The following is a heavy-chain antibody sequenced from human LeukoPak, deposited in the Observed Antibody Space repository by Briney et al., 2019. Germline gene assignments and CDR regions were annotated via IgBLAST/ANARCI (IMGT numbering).Heavy chain of an antibody. CDR3: VRSLDY. CDR1: GFPFSSYA. V-gene: IGHV3-23*01. CDR2: IAGSDGFT. J-gene: IGHJ4*02. Sequence: GGSLRLSCAASGFPFSSYAMNWVRQAPGKGLGWVSVIAGSDGFTQYADSVKGRFTISRDNSKNTVYLQMNRLRVEDTALYYCVRSLDYWGQGTLVTVSS.